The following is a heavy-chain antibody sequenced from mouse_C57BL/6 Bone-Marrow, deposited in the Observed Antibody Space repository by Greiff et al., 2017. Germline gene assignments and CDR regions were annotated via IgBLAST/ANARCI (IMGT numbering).Heavy chain of an antibody. V-gene: IGHV1-18*01. CDR3: ARSPLYYCGSSYDWYFDV. CDR1: GYTFTDYN. CDR2: INPNNGGT. J-gene: IGHJ1*03. Sequence: EVQLQQSGPELVKPGASVKIPCKASGYTFTDYNMDWVKQSHGKSLEWIGDINPNNGGTIYNQKFKGKATLTVDKSSSTAYMELRSLTSEDTAVYYCARSPLYYCGSSYDWYFDVWGTGTTGTVSS. D-gene: IGHD1-1*01.